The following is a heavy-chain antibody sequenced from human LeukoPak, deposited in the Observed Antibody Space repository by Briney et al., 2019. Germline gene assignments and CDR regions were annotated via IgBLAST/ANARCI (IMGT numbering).Heavy chain of an antibody. Sequence: GGSLRLSCAASGFTFSSYSMNWVRQAPGKGLEWVACISSSSSYIYYADSVKGRFTISRDNAKNSLYLQMNSLRAEDTAVYYCARDPDIVVVPAGFDPWGQGTLVTVSS. CDR1: GFTFSSYS. CDR3: ARDPDIVVVPAGFDP. D-gene: IGHD2-2*01. J-gene: IGHJ5*02. V-gene: IGHV3-21*01. CDR2: ISSSSSYI.